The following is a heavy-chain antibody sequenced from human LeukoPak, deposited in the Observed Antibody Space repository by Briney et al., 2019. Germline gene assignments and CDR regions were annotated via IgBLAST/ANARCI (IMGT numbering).Heavy chain of an antibody. CDR1: GDTLSNFA. J-gene: IGHJ4*02. D-gene: IGHD3-22*01. CDR3: AREVYNWDSSGYYHPSDY. V-gene: IGHV1-69*01. CDR2: IIPIFGTA. Sequence: ASVKVSCKASGDTLSNFAISWVRQAPGQGLEWMRGIIPIFGTANYAQKFQDRVTITADESTSTVYMELSSLRSEDTAVYYCAREVYNWDSSGYYHPSDYWGQGTLVTVSS.